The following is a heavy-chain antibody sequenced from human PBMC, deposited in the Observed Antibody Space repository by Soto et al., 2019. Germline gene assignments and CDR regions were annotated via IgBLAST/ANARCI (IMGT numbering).Heavy chain of an antibody. CDR1: GFTFSNDW. CDR3: AKGRASDCPGCTQDY. J-gene: IGHJ4*02. CDR2: MNQDGSNT. V-gene: IGHV3-7*05. Sequence: GGSLRLSCVASGFTFSNDWMSWVRQAPGKGLEWVANMNQDGSNTYYVDSVRGRFTISRDNAKNSVYLQMNSLRAEDTAVYYCAKGRASDCPGCTQDYWGQGTLVTVSS. D-gene: IGHD2-21*02.